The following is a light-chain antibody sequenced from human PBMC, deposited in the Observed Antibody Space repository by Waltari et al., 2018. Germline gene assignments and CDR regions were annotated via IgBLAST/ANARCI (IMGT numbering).Light chain of an antibody. J-gene: IGKJ3*01. CDR3: QQLNSYPRGLFT. V-gene: IGKV1-9*01. CDR2: AAS. Sequence: IQLTQSPSSLSASVGDRVTITCRASQGISSYLAWYQQKPGKAPKLLIYAASTLQSGVPSRFSGSGAGTDFTLTISSLQPEDFATYYCQQLNSYPRGLFTFGHGTKVDIK. CDR1: QGISSY.